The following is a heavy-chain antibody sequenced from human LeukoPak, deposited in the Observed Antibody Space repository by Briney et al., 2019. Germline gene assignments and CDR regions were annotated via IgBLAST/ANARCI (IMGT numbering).Heavy chain of an antibody. J-gene: IGHJ4*02. Sequence: ASVKVSCKASGYTFTSYGISWVRQAPGQGLEWMEWISAYNGNTNYAQKLQGRVTMTTDTSTSTAYMELRSLRSDDTAVYYCARDKGSSSWYRVMDYWGQGTLVTVSS. V-gene: IGHV1-18*04. CDR3: ARDKGSSSWYRVMDY. D-gene: IGHD6-13*01. CDR2: ISAYNGNT. CDR1: GYTFTSYG.